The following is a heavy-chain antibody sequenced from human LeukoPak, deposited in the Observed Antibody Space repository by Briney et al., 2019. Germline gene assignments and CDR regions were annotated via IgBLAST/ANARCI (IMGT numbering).Heavy chain of an antibody. CDR2: FDPEDGET. Sequence: ASVKVSCKASGYTFTSYYMHWVRQAPRKGLEWMGGFDPEDGETIYAQKFQGRVTMTRDTSTSTVYMELSSLRSEDTAVYYCARTAGRTFDYWGQGTLVTVSS. CDR1: GYTFTSYY. V-gene: IGHV1-46*01. D-gene: IGHD6-6*01. J-gene: IGHJ4*02. CDR3: ARTAGRTFDY.